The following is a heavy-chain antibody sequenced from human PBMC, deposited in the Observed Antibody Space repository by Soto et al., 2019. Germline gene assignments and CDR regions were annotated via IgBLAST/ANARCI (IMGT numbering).Heavy chain of an antibody. CDR3: ARANTYNRLDY. J-gene: IGHJ4*02. V-gene: IGHV1-46*04. Sequence: QVQLVQSGAEVKKTGASLRLSCKASGYTFTTYYIHWVRQAPGQGLVWMGIINPGGGSTTYAQKWQGRVTLTTDTSTSTVYMELKRLRSEDTAVYYCARANTYNRLDYWGQGTLVTVSS. CDR2: INPGGGST. D-gene: IGHD1-1*01. CDR1: GYTFTTYY.